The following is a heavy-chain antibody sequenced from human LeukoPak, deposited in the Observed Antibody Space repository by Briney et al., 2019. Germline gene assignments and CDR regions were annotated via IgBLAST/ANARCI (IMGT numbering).Heavy chain of an antibody. CDR1: GGTFSSYA. J-gene: IGHJ4*02. V-gene: IGHV1-69*13. D-gene: IGHD2-21*02. CDR2: IIPIFGTA. Sequence: SVKVSCKASGGTFSSYAISWVRQAPGQGLEWMGGIIPIFGTANYAQKFRGRVTITADESTSTAYMELSSLRSEDTAVYYCARDLAYCGGDCYPGGDYWGQGTLVTVSS. CDR3: ARDLAYCGGDCYPGGDY.